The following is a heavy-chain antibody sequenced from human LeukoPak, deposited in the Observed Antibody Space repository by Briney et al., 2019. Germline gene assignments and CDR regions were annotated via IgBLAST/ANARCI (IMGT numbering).Heavy chain of an antibody. D-gene: IGHD2-21*01. CDR3: ARARYGDWAFDI. CDR1: GFTFSSYG. J-gene: IGHJ3*02. CDR2: IRYDGSNT. Sequence: GGSLRLSCAASGFTFSSYGMHWVRQAPGKGLEWVAFIRYDGSNTYYADSVKGRFTISRDNSKNTLYLQMNSLRAEDTAVYYCARARYGDWAFDIWGQGTMVTVSS. V-gene: IGHV3-30*02.